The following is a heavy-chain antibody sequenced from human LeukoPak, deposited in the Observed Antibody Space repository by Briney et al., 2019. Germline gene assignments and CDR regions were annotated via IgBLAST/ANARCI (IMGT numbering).Heavy chain of an antibody. J-gene: IGHJ5*02. Sequence: GASVKVSCKASGGTFSSYAISWVRQAPGQGLEWMGGITPIFGTANYAQKFQGRVTITADKSTSTAYMELSSLRSEDTAVYYCARDHSRGPYNWFDPWGQGTLVTVSS. CDR1: GGTFSSYA. D-gene: IGHD5-18*01. V-gene: IGHV1-69*06. CDR2: ITPIFGTA. CDR3: ARDHSRGPYNWFDP.